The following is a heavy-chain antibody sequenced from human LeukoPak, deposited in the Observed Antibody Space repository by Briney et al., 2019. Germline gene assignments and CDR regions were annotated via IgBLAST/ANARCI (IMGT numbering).Heavy chain of an antibody. J-gene: IGHJ5*02. CDR3: ARYCSTTTCYSPWFDP. CDR2: IYYTGST. Sequence: SETLSLTCTVSGGSISNYYWSWIRQPPGKGLELIGYIYYTGSTKYNPSLNSRVTISVYTSKNQFSLKLSSVTAADTAVYYCARYCSTTTCYSPWFDPWGQGTLSPSPQ. CDR1: GGSISNYY. V-gene: IGHV4-59*08. D-gene: IGHD2-2*01.